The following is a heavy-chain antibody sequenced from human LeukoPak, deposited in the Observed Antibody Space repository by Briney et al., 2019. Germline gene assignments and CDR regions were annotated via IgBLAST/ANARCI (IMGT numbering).Heavy chain of an antibody. CDR1: GYTFTSYG. CDR2: ISAYNGNT. CDR3: ARDLKARAHSGWYFDY. Sequence: ASVKVSCKASGYTFTSYGISWVRQAPGQGLEWMGWISAYNGNTNYAQKLQGRVTMTTDTSTSTAYMELRSLRSDDTAVYYCARDLKARAHSGWYFDYWGQGTLVTVSS. J-gene: IGHJ4*02. D-gene: IGHD6-19*01. V-gene: IGHV1-18*01.